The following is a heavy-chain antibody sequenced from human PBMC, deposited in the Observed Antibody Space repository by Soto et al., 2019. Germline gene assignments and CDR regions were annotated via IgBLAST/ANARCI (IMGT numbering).Heavy chain of an antibody. J-gene: IGHJ4*02. Sequence: GASVKVSCKASGYTFTGYYMHWVRQAPGQGLEWMGWINPNSGGTNYAQKFQGRVTMTGDTSISTAYMELSRLRSDETAVYYCARDHLHSYDSSGYSPDYWGQGTLVTVSS. CDR1: GYTFTGYY. CDR3: ARDHLHSYDSSGYSPDY. D-gene: IGHD3-22*01. V-gene: IGHV1-2*02. CDR2: INPNSGGT.